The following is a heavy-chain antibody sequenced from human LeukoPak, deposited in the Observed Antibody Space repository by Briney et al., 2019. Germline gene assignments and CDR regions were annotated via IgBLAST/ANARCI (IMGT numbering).Heavy chain of an antibody. D-gene: IGHD2-21*01. Sequence: GGSLRLSCAASGFTFSSYWMHWVRQAPGKGLVWVSHINSAGSITRYADSVKGRFTISRDNAKNTLYLQMNSLRAEDTAVYYCASEDRLRTGDAFDIWGQGTMVTVSS. CDR1: GFTFSSYW. CDR2: INSAGSIT. CDR3: ASEDRLRTGDAFDI. V-gene: IGHV3-74*01. J-gene: IGHJ3*02.